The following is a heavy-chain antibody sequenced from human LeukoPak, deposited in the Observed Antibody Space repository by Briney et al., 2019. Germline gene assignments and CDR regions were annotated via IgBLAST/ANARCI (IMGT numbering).Heavy chain of an antibody. Sequence: PGRSPRLSCAVSGFTFSNYAMHWVRQAPGKGLEWVALISYDGSNKYYADSVKGRFTISRDNSKNTLYLQMNSLRAEDTAVYYCATTWIQLWLTDYWGQGTLVTVSS. V-gene: IGHV3-30-3*01. CDR3: ATTWIQLWLTDY. J-gene: IGHJ4*02. CDR2: ISYDGSNK. D-gene: IGHD5-18*01. CDR1: GFTFSNYA.